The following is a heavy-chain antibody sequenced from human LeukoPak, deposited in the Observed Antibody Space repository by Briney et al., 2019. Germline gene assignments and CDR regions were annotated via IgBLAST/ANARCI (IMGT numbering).Heavy chain of an antibody. J-gene: IGHJ4*02. CDR2: IKQDGSEK. D-gene: IGHD3-22*01. V-gene: IGHV3-7*01. Sequence: GGSLRLSCAGSGFTLSSYWMSWVRQAPGKGLEWVANIKQDGSEKYYVDSVKGRFTISRDNAKNSLYLQMNSLRAEDTAVYYCARERFYSDSSGYSGAPTLWGQGTLVTVSS. CDR3: ARERFYSDSSGYSGAPTL. CDR1: GFTLSSYW.